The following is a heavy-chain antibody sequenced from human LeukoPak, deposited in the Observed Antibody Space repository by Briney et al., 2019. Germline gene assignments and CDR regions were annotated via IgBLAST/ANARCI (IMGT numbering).Heavy chain of an antibody. D-gene: IGHD6-19*01. V-gene: IGHV3-21*01. J-gene: IGHJ4*02. CDR1: GFTFSSYN. Sequence: GGSLRLSCAASGFTFSSYNMNWVRQAPGKGLEWVSSISSIRSSIYYADSVKGRFTISRDNAKNSMSLQMNSLRAEDTAVYYCARGFSSSLFHYWGQGTLVTVST. CDR3: ARGFSSSLFHY. CDR2: ISSIRSSI.